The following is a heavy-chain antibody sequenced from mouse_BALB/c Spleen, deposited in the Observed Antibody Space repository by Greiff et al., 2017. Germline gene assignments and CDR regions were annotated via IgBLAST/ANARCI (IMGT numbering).Heavy chain of an antibody. Sequence: QLQQSGPGLVKPSQSLSLTCTVTGYSITSDYAWNWIRQFPGNKLEWMGYISYSGSTSYNPSLKSRISITRDTSKNQFFLQLNSVTTEDTATYYCAITTVVVPFDYWGQGTTLTVSS. CDR1: GYSITSDYA. CDR3: AITTVVVPFDY. D-gene: IGHD1-1*01. V-gene: IGHV3-2*02. J-gene: IGHJ2*01. CDR2: ISYSGST.